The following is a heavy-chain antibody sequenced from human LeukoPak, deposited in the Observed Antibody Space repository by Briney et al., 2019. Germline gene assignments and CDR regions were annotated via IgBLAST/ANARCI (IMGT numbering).Heavy chain of an antibody. CDR2: ITHSGST. CDR1: GGSFSGYY. V-gene: IGHV4-34*01. J-gene: IGHJ5*02. D-gene: IGHD3-9*01. CDR3: ARTTTDYDILTGYLKWFDP. Sequence: SETLSLTCAVYGGSFSGYYWSWIRQPPGKGLEWIGEITHSGSTNYNPSLKSRVTISVDTSKNQFSLKLSSVTAADTAVDYCARTTTDYDILTGYLKWFDPWGQGTLVTVSS.